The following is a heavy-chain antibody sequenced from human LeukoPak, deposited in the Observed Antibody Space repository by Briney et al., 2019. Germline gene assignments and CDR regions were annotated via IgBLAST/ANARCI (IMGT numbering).Heavy chain of an antibody. CDR2: IYYSGST. CDR1: GGSFSGYY. J-gene: IGHJ4*02. V-gene: IGHV4-34*09. Sequence: TLSLTCAVYGGSFSGYYWSWIRQHPGKGLEWIGYIYYSGSTNYNPSLKSRVTISVDTSKNQFSLKLSSVTAADTAVYYCARGEVTKYFDYWGQGTLVTVSS. D-gene: IGHD4-17*01. CDR3: ARGEVTKYFDY.